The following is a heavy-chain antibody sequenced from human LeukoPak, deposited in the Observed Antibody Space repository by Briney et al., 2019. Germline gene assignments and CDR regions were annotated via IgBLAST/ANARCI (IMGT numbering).Heavy chain of an antibody. CDR1: GFTFSSYA. D-gene: IGHD3-10*01. J-gene: IGHJ6*02. CDR3: TSYYGSGSYYSGYYYGMDV. Sequence: PGGSLRLSCAASGFTFSSYAMSWVRQAPGKGLEWVSAISGSGGSTYYADSVKGRFTISRDNSKNTLYLQMNSLRAEDTAVYYCTSYYGSGSYYSGYYYGMDVWGQGTTVTVSS. CDR2: ISGSGGST. V-gene: IGHV3-23*01.